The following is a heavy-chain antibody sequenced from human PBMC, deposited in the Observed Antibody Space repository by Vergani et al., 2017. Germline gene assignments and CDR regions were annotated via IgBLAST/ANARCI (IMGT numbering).Heavy chain of an antibody. CDR2: ISSSSSYI. D-gene: IGHD3-3*01. V-gene: IGHV3-21*01. CDR1: GFTFSSYS. Sequence: EVQLVESGGGLVKPGGSLRLSCAASGFTFSSYSMTWVRQAPGKGLEWVSSISSSSSYIYYADSVKGRFTISRDNATNSLYLQMNSLRAEDTAVYYCAREANLRFLERLLSDAFDIWSQGTLLTVSS. CDR3: AREANLRFLERLLSDAFDI. J-gene: IGHJ3*02.